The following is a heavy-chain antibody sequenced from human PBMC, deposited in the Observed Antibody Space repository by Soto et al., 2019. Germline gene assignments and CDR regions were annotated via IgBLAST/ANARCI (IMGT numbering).Heavy chain of an antibody. Sequence: ASVKVSCKASGYSFTKYHMHWVRQAPGQGLEWMGWINPGSGVTNQAQKFQGRVTMTRDTSITTTYMELNSLTSDDTAVYYCARVAGHKNARFDTWGQGALVTVSS. CDR3: ARVAGHKNARFDT. J-gene: IGHJ4*02. V-gene: IGHV1-2*02. CDR1: GYSFTKYH. CDR2: INPGSGVT. D-gene: IGHD1-1*01.